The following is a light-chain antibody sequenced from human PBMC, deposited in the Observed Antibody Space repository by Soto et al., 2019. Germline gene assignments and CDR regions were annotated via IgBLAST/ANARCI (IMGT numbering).Light chain of an antibody. J-gene: IGKJ4*01. Sequence: EIVLTQSPGTLSLSPGERATLSCRASQIVTSSYLSWYQQKPGQAPRLLIYGASSRATGIPDRFSGSGSGADSTLTICRLEDEDFAVYYCQQYGRSPAFGGGTKVEIK. CDR1: QIVTSSY. CDR3: QQYGRSPA. CDR2: GAS. V-gene: IGKV3-20*01.